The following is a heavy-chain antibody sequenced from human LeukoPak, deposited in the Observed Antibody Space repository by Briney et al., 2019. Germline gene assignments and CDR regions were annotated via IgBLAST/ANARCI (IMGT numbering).Heavy chain of an antibody. CDR2: IHYSGNT. CDR3: ARGGGCSGGSCYDY. CDR1: GGSISSYY. V-gene: IGHV4-59*01. D-gene: IGHD2-15*01. Sequence: PSETLSLTCTVSGGSISSYYWSWIRQPPGKGLEWIGYIHYSGNTNYNPSLKSRVTISVDTSKNQFSLKLSSVTAADTAVYYCARGGGCSGGSCYDYWGQGTLVTVSS. J-gene: IGHJ4*02.